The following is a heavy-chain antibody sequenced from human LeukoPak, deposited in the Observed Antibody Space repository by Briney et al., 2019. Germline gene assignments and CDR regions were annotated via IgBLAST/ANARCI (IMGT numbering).Heavy chain of an antibody. V-gene: IGHV3-23*01. J-gene: IGHJ4*02. CDR3: AKYHGWYSTFLNY. CDR1: GFTFSSYA. CDR2: ISGSGGST. D-gene: IGHD6-19*01. Sequence: GGSLRLSCAASGFTFSSYAVSWVRQAPGKGLEWVSAISGSGGSTYYADSVKGRFTISRDNSKNTLYLQMNSLRAEDTAVYYCAKYHGWYSTFLNYWGQGTLVTVSS.